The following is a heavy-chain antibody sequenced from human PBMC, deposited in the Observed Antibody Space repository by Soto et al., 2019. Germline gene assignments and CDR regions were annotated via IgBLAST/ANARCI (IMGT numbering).Heavy chain of an antibody. V-gene: IGHV3-7*01. D-gene: IGHD2-15*01. Sequence: EVQLVESGGDLVQPGGSLRLSCAASGFTFSRFWMSWVRQAPGKGLEWVANIKQDASEKYFVDSVRGRFTISRDNXXXXXXXXXXXXXAXDTALYYCATNALGAATPGDYWGQGTLVTVSS. CDR3: ATNALGAATPGDY. J-gene: IGHJ4*02. CDR2: IKQDASEK. CDR1: GFTFSRFW.